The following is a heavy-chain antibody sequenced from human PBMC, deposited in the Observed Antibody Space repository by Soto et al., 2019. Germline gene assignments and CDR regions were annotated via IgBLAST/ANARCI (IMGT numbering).Heavy chain of an antibody. CDR1: GFIFSNYG. D-gene: IGHD5-18*01. V-gene: IGHV3-30*03. J-gene: IGHJ4*02. Sequence: GSLRLSCAASGFIFSNYGMHWVRQAPGKGLEWVAIISYDGSGNYYADSVKGRFTISRDNSKNTLYLQMNSLRAEDTAIYYCAGVYSSLSSYDYWGQGTLVTVSS. CDR2: ISYDGSGN. CDR3: AGVYSSLSSYDY.